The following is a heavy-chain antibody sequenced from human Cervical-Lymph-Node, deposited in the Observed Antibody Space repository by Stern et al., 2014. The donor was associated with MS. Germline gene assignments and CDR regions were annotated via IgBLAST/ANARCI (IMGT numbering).Heavy chain of an antibody. CDR3: ARRGHGYMGIDY. D-gene: IGHD5-24*01. J-gene: IGHJ4*02. V-gene: IGHV5-51*03. Sequence: EVQLVESGAEVKKPGESLRISCEVSGYKFTNNWIGWVRQMPGKGLEWMGIIYPVDSETRYSPSFQGQVTILVDKSNTTAYLQWSSLKASDTALYYCARRGHGYMGIDYWGQGTPVTVSS. CDR2: IYPVDSET. CDR1: GYKFTNNW.